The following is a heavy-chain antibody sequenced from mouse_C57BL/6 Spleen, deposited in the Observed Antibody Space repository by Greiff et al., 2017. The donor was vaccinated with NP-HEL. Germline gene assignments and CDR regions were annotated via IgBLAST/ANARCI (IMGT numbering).Heavy chain of an antibody. CDR2: INPGSGGT. D-gene: IGHD2-12*01. CDR1: GYAFTNYL. V-gene: IGHV1-54*01. Sequence: QVQLQQSGAELVRPGTSVKVSCKASGYAFTNYLIEWVKQRPGQGLEWIGVINPGSGGTNYNEKFKGKATLTADKSSSTAYMPLSSLTSEDSAVYFWARIEGQLLTYAMDYWGQRTSVTVSS. CDR3: ARIEGQLLTYAMDY. J-gene: IGHJ4*01.